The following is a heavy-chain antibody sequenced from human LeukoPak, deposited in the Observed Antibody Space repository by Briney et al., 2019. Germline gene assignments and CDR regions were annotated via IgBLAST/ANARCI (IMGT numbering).Heavy chain of an antibody. D-gene: IGHD3-10*01. CDR3: ASGYGSGSYFDY. CDR2: IKQDGSEK. Sequence: PGGSLRLSCAASGFTFSSYWMSWVRQAPGKGLEWVANIKQDGSEKYYVDSVKGRFTISRDNAKKSLYLQMNSLRAEDTAVYYCASGYGSGSYFDYWGQGTLVTVSS. CDR1: GFTFSSYW. J-gene: IGHJ4*02. V-gene: IGHV3-7*01.